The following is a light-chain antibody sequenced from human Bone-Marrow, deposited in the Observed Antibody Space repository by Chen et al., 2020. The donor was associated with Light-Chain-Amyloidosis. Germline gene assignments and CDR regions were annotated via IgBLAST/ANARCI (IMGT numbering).Light chain of an antibody. J-gene: IGKJ1*01. CDR1: QSISSY. CDR3: QQTFITPWT. V-gene: IGKV1-39*01. Sequence: IQMTQSPSSLSASVGDRVTITCRASQSISSYLNWYRQAPGKAPKLLIWAAPSLHSGVPSRFRGSGSGTDFALSITSLQPEDFATYYCQQTFITPWTFGQGTRVEI. CDR2: AAP.